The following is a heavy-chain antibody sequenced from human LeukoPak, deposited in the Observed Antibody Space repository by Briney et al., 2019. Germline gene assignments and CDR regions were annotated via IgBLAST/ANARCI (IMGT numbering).Heavy chain of an antibody. D-gene: IGHD6-19*01. Sequence: GASVKVSCKASGGTFSSYAISWVRQAPGQGLEWMGGIIPIFGTANYAQKFQGRVTITADESTSTAYMELSSLRSEDTAVYYCARWRGYSSGWCYFDYWGQGTLVTVSS. V-gene: IGHV1-69*13. CDR1: GGTFSSYA. CDR3: ARWRGYSSGWCYFDY. J-gene: IGHJ4*02. CDR2: IIPIFGTA.